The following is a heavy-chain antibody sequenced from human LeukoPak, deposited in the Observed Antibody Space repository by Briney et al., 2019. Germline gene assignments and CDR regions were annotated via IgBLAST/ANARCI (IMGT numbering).Heavy chain of an antibody. CDR2: FDPEDGET. J-gene: IGHJ4*02. CDR3: VVSLYSSSWNFDY. V-gene: IGHV1-24*01. Sequence: ASVKVSCKTSGYTFTNYGISWVRQAPGQGLEWMGGFDPEDGETIYAQKFQGRVTMTEDTSTDTAYMELSSLRSEDTAVYYCVVSLYSSSWNFDYWGQGTLVTVSS. CDR1: GYTFTNYG. D-gene: IGHD6-13*01.